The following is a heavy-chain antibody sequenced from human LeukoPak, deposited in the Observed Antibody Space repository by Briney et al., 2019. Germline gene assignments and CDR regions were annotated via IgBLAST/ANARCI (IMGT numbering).Heavy chain of an antibody. CDR3: AKGSSSWYDYYYYMDV. CDR2: ISSSSSTI. J-gene: IGHJ6*03. V-gene: IGHV3-48*01. Sequence: GGSLRLSCAASGFTFSSYSMNWVRQAPGKGLEWVSYISSSSSTIYYADSVKGRFTISRDNSKNTLYLQMNSLRAEDTAVYYCAKGSSSWYDYYYYMDVWGKGTTVTVSS. D-gene: IGHD6-13*01. CDR1: GFTFSSYS.